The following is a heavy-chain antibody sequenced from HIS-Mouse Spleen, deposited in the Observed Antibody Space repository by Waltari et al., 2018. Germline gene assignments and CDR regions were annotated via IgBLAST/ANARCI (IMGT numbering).Heavy chain of an antibody. V-gene: IGHV4-39*07. Sequence: QLQLQESGPGLVKPSETLSLTCTVSGGSISSSSYYWCWIRQPPGKGLEWIGSIYYSGSTYYNPSLKSRVTISVDTSKSQFSLKLSSVTAADTAVYYCAREIPYSSSWYDWYFDLWGRGTLVTVSS. CDR3: AREIPYSSSWYDWYFDL. CDR1: GGSISSSSYY. CDR2: IYYSGST. D-gene: IGHD6-13*01. J-gene: IGHJ2*01.